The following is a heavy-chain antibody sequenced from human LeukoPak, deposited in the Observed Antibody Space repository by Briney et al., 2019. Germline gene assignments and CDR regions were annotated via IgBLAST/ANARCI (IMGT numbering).Heavy chain of an antibody. CDR1: GGSISSYY. J-gene: IGHJ3*02. Sequence: SETLSLTCTVSGGSISSYYWSWIRQPAGKGLEWIGRIYTSGSTNYNPSLKSRVTMSVDTSKNQFSLKLSSVTAADTAVYYCARGRGSSWYHAGSAFDIWGQGTMVTVSS. D-gene: IGHD6-13*01. CDR2: IYTSGST. V-gene: IGHV4-4*07. CDR3: ARGRGSSWYHAGSAFDI.